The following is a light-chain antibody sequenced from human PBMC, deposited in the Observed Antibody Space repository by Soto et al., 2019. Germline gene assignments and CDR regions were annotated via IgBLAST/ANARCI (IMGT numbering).Light chain of an antibody. CDR3: NAYTATNSWV. CDR1: SSDVGGYTD. CDR2: EVT. J-gene: IGLJ3*02. Sequence: QSALTQPASVSGSPGQSITISCTGPSSDVGGYTDVSWLQQHPGKATKLIIYEVTNRPSGVSNRFSGSKSGNTASLTISGLQVEDEADYYCNAYTATNSWVFGGGTKLTVL. V-gene: IGLV2-14*01.